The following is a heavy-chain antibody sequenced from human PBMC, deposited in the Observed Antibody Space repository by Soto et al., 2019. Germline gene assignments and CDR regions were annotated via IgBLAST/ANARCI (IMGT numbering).Heavy chain of an antibody. V-gene: IGHV2-5*02. CDR1: GFSLSSSGVG. J-gene: IGHJ3*01. CDR3: AHREGDDNVGGSYKDAFDV. Sequence: QITLKESGPTLVKPTQTLTLTCTFSGFSLSSSGVGVGWIRQPPGKALEWLALIYGDDGERYTPSLKTRLTITKDTSKNQVVLTMTNMDPVDTATYYCAHREGDDNVGGSYKDAFDVWGQGTMVTVSS. D-gene: IGHD3-16*01. CDR2: IYGDDGE.